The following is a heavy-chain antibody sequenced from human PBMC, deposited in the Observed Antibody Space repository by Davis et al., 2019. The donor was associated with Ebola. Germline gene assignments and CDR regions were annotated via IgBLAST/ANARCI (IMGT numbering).Heavy chain of an antibody. Sequence: ASVKVSCKASGYTFISFGITWVRQAPGQGLEWMGWINPHNNNTNSAQKFKGRVTMTTDTSTRTVYMELRSLTFDDTAIYYCAREMQQSGGGAHDYWGQGTLVIVS. CDR3: AREMQQSGGGAHDY. CDR2: INPHNNNT. CDR1: GYTFISFG. D-gene: IGHD1-26*01. J-gene: IGHJ4*02. V-gene: IGHV1-18*04.